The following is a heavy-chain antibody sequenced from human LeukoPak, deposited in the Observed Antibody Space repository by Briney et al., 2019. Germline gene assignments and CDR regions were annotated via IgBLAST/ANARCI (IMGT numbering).Heavy chain of an antibody. J-gene: IGHJ6*03. Sequence: PGGSLRLSCAASGFTFSNYAMHWVRQAPGKGLDWVAIIRSDGSITYSTNSVKGRFTISRDNSKNTVYLQMNSLRDEDTAVYYCAKALEDCSGGGCFSGYMDVWGKGTTVAVSS. CDR2: IRSDGSIT. V-gene: IGHV3-30*02. D-gene: IGHD2-15*01. CDR3: AKALEDCSGGGCFSGYMDV. CDR1: GFTFSNYA.